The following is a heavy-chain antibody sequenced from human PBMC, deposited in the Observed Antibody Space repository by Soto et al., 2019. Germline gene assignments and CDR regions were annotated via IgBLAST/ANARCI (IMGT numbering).Heavy chain of an antibody. V-gene: IGHV3-30*18. CDR1: GFTFSSYG. D-gene: IGHD2-8*01. J-gene: IGHJ4*02. CDR3: AKDRGSPLIDGLFDY. CDR2: ISYDGSNK. Sequence: QVQLVESGGGVVQPGRSLRLSCAASGFTFSSYGMHWVRQAPGKGLEWVAVISYDGSNKYYADSVKGRFTISRDNSKNTLYLQMNSLRAEDTAVYYCAKDRGSPLIDGLFDYWGQGTLVTVSS.